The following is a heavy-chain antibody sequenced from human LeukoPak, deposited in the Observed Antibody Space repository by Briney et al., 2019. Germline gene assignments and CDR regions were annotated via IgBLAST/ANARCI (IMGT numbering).Heavy chain of an antibody. J-gene: IGHJ4*02. CDR2: INHSGVA. V-gene: IGHV4-34*01. CDR3: ARVPLRFLEPFDY. CDR1: GGSFIGYY. D-gene: IGHD3-3*01. Sequence: RPAETLSLTCAVYGGSFIGYYWSWIRQPPGKELEWIGEINHSGVANYNPSLKSRVTISADNSKSQFSLKLGSVTAADTAVYYCARVPLRFLEPFDYWGQGTLVTVSS.